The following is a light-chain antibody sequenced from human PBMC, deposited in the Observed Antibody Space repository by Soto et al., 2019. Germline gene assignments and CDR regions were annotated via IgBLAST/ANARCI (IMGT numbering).Light chain of an antibody. CDR3: LHHGSSLWT. J-gene: IGKJ1*01. Sequence: DIQMTQSPSTLSASVGDRVTITCRASQSITSRLAWYQQKPGKAPKLLIYDASSLESGVPSRFSGSGSGTDLTLTISRLEPEDFAMYYCLHHGSSLWTFGQGTKVDIK. V-gene: IGKV1-5*01. CDR1: QSITSR. CDR2: DAS.